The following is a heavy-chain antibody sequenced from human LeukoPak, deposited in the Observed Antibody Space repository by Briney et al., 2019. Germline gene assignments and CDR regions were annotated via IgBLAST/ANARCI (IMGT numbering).Heavy chain of an antibody. D-gene: IGHD3-10*01. CDR1: GLTISSYS. CDR3: ARALWFGETFPAY. CDR2: ISSSSGTI. J-gene: IGHJ4*02. V-gene: IGHV3-48*01. Sequence: GGSLRLSCAASGLTISSYSMNWVRQAPGKGLQWVSYISSSSGTIYYADSVKGRFTISRDNAKNSLYLQMNSLRAEDTAVYYCARALWFGETFPAYWGQGTLVTVSS.